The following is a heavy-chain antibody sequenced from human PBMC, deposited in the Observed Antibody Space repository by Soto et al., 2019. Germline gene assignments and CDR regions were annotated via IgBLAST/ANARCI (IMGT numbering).Heavy chain of an antibody. J-gene: IGHJ4*02. CDR1: GGSISSSNW. D-gene: IGHD5-12*01. V-gene: IGHV4-4*03. Sequence: PETLSLTCAVSGGSISSSNWWSWVRQPPGKGLEWIGEIYHSGSTNYNPSLKSRVTISVDKYKNQFSLKLSSVTAADTAVDYCARNSDAVPTITDWGQGTLVTVSA. CDR2: IYHSGST. CDR3: ARNSDAVPTITD.